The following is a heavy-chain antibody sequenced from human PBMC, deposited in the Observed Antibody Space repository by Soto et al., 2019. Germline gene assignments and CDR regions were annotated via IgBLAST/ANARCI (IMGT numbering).Heavy chain of an antibody. CDR3: ARGGPAAGFDL. J-gene: IGHJ5*02. D-gene: IGHD6-13*01. CDR1: GYTFITND. CDR2: MKPSTGDS. V-gene: IGHV1-8*01. Sequence: ASVKVSCKASGYTFITNDINWVRQASGRGLEWMGWMKPSTGDSGSDPDFQGRITMTRDTATSTAYMELGSLKFEDTAVYYCARGGPAAGFDLWGQGSLVTVSS.